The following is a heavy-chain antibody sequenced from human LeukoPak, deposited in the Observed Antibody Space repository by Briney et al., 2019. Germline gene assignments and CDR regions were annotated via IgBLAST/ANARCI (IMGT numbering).Heavy chain of an antibody. CDR2: IRSKAYGGTT. CDR1: GFTFGDYA. CDR3: TRDPVKRLAAAGSFDY. Sequence: PGGSLRLSCTASGFTFGDYAMSWFRQAPGKGLEWVGFIRSKAYGGTTEYAASVKGRFTISRDDSKSIAYLQMNSLKTEDTAVYYCTRDPVKRLAAAGSFDYWGQGTLVTVSS. D-gene: IGHD6-13*01. J-gene: IGHJ4*02. V-gene: IGHV3-49*03.